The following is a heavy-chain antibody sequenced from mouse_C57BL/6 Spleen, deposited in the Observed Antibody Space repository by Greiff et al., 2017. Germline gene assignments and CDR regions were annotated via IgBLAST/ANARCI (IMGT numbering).Heavy chain of an antibody. CDR2: IWSGGST. Sequence: VMLVESGPGLVQPSQSLSITCTVSGFSLTSYGVHWVRQSPGKGLEWLGVIWSGGSTDYNAAFISRLSISKDNSKSQVFFKMNSLQADDTAIYYCAREGVTTATYAMDYWGQGTSVTVSS. D-gene: IGHD1-2*01. CDR3: AREGVTTATYAMDY. V-gene: IGHV2-2*01. CDR1: GFSLTSYG. J-gene: IGHJ4*01.